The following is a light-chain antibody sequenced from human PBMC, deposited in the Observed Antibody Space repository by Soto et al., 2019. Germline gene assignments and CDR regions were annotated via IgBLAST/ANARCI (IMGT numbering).Light chain of an antibody. Sequence: QSVLTQPASVSGSPGQSITISCTGTSSDVGSYNLVSWYQQHPGKAPKVMIYEGSKRPSGASNRFSGSKSGNTASLTISGLQAEDEADYYCCSYAGSSSYVFGTGTKVTVL. CDR2: EGS. J-gene: IGLJ1*01. V-gene: IGLV2-23*01. CDR1: SSDVGSYNL. CDR3: CSYAGSSSYV.